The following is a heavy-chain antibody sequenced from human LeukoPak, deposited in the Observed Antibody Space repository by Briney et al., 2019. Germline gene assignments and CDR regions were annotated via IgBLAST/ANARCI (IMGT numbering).Heavy chain of an antibody. D-gene: IGHD3-10*01. CDR2: ICYSGST. Sequence: SETLSLTCTVSGGSISSYYWSWIRQPPGKGLEWIGYICYSGSTNYNPSLKSRVTISVDTSKNQFSLKLSSVTAADTAVYYCARDYYGSGSYPYYYYYYMDVWGKGTTVTVSS. J-gene: IGHJ6*03. CDR1: GGSISSYY. CDR3: ARDYYGSGSYPYYYYYYMDV. V-gene: IGHV4-59*01.